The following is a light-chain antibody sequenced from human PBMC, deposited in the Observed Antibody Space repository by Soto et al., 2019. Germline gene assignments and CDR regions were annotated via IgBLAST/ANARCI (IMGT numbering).Light chain of an antibody. V-gene: IGLV2-14*01. CDR2: EVS. Sequence: QSAVTQPAYVSGSPGQSITISCTGTSSDIGGYNYVSWYQQHPGKAPKLMIYEVSNRPSGVSNRFSGSKSGNTASLTISGLQAEDEADYYCSSFRSTTTLFGGGTKLTVL. J-gene: IGLJ2*01. CDR3: SSFRSTTTL. CDR1: SSDIGGYNY.